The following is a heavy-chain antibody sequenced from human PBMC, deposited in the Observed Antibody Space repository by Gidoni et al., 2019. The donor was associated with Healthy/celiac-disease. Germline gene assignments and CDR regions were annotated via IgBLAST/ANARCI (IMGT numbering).Heavy chain of an antibody. V-gene: IGHV3-23*01. D-gene: IGHD3-10*01. CDR3: AKDLWVTMVRGVIIAFDI. J-gene: IGHJ3*02. Sequence: EVQLLESGGGLVQPGGSLSLSCAASGFTFSSSAMSWVRQAPGKGLEWVSAISGSGGSTYYADSVKGRFTISRDNSKNTLYLQMNSLRAEDTAVYYCAKDLWVTMVRGVIIAFDIWGQGTMVTVSS. CDR2: ISGSGGST. CDR1: GFTFSSSA.